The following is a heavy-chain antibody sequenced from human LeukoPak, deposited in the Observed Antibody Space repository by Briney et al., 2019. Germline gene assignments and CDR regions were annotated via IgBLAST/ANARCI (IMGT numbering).Heavy chain of an antibody. CDR3: ARQMGLLWSGELLNNWFDP. CDR1: GDSVSSSNYY. Sequence: PSETLSLTCTVFGDSVSSSNYYWAWFRQPPGKGLDWIGSLYYDGRTYYSPSLESRVTVSVDTSKNQFALKLTSVTAADTAVYYCARQMGLLWSGELLNNWFDPWGQGTLVTVSS. D-gene: IGHD3-10*01. CDR2: LYYDGRT. V-gene: IGHV4-39*01. J-gene: IGHJ5*02.